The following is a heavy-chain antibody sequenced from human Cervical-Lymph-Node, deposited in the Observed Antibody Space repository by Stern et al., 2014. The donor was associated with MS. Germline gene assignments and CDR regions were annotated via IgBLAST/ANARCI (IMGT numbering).Heavy chain of an antibody. CDR2: FDPEGGET. J-gene: IGHJ6*02. CDR1: GYTLTELS. D-gene: IGHD3-3*01. V-gene: IGHV1-24*01. Sequence: VQLVQSGAEVKKPGASVKVSCKVSGYTLTELSMHWVRQAPGKGLEWMGGFDPEGGETIYAQKFQGRVTMTEDTSTDTAYMELSSLRSEDAAVYYCATDRDDFRSGYSAPTKGYGLDVWGQGTTVTVTS. CDR3: ATDRDDFRSGYSAPTKGYGLDV.